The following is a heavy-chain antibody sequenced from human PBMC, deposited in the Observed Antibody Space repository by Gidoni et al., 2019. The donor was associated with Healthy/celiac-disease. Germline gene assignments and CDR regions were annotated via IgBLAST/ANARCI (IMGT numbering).Heavy chain of an antibody. Sequence: QVQLQESGPGLVKPSQTLSLTCTVSGGSISSGGYYWSWIRQHPGKGLEWIGYIYYSGSTYYNPSLKSRVTISVDTSKNQFSLKLSSVTAADTAVYYCARDSSSGAAYYYYYMDVWGKGTTVTVSS. J-gene: IGHJ6*03. CDR3: ARDSSSGAAYYYYYMDV. CDR1: GGSISSGGYY. V-gene: IGHV4-31*03. D-gene: IGHD6-6*01. CDR2: IYYSGST.